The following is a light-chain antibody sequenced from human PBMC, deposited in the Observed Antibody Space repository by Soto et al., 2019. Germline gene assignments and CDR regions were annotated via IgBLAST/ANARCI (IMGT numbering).Light chain of an antibody. CDR1: NIRTKS. V-gene: IGLV3-21*02. Sequence: SYELTQSPSVSVAPGQTARITCGGNNIRTKSVHWYQQQPGQAPVLVVYDDTARPPGIPERFSGSNSGNMATLTISRVEAGDEADYYCQVWDSSSDHVVFCGGIKLTVL. CDR3: QVWDSSSDHVV. J-gene: IGLJ2*01. CDR2: DDT.